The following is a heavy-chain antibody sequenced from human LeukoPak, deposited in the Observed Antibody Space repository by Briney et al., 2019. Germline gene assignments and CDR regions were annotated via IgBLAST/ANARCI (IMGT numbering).Heavy chain of an antibody. J-gene: IGHJ4*02. Sequence: VSVTVSCTTSGYTFTNYGISWVRQASGQGLEWMGWISAYNGDTNYAQKFQDRITMTTDTSTSTGYMELRDLRSDDTAVYFCARGGSGYEDYWGQGTLVTVSS. CDR2: ISAYNGDT. V-gene: IGHV1-18*01. CDR1: GYTFTNYG. D-gene: IGHD5-12*01. CDR3: ARGGSGYEDY.